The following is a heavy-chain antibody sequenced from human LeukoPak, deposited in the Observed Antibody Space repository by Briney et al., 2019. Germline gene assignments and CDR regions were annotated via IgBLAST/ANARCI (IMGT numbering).Heavy chain of an antibody. Sequence: PGGSLRLSCAASGFTFSSYGMHWVRQAPGKGLEWVAVISYDGSNKYYADSVKGRFTISRDNSKNTLYLQMNSLRAEDTAVYYCAKEPVHSGGDDYWGQGTLVTVSS. V-gene: IGHV3-30*18. J-gene: IGHJ4*02. CDR1: GFTFSSYG. D-gene: IGHD6-19*01. CDR3: AKEPVHSGGDDY. CDR2: ISYDGSNK.